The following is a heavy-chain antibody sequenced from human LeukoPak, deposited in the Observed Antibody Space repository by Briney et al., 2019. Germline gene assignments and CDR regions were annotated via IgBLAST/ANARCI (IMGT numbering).Heavy chain of an antibody. CDR2: IYTSGST. Sequence: SGTLSLTCTVSGGSISSYYWSWIPQPPGKGLEWIGYIYTSGSTNYNPSLKSRVTISVDTSKNQFSLKLSSVTAADTAVYYCARHEGRSTSQPFDYWGQGTLVTVSS. J-gene: IGHJ4*02. V-gene: IGHV4-4*09. CDR3: ARHEGRSTSQPFDY. CDR1: GGSISSYY. D-gene: IGHD2-2*01.